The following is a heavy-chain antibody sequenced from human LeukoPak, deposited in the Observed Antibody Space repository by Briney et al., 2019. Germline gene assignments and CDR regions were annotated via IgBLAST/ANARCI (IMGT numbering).Heavy chain of an antibody. CDR2: IIPIFGTA. V-gene: IGHV1-69*13. D-gene: IGHD3-9*01. Sequence: ASVKVSCRASGGTFSSYAFSWVRQATGQGLEWMGGIIPIFGTANYAQKFQGRVTITADESTSSAYMEPSSLSSEDTAVYYCARSKDLRLDDIYYWGQGTLVTVSS. CDR3: ARSKDLRLDDIYY. CDR1: GGTFSSYA. J-gene: IGHJ4*02.